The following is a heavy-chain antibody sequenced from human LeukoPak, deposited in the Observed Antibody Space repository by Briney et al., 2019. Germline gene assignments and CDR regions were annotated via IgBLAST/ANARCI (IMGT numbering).Heavy chain of an antibody. Sequence: GGSLRLSCAASGFTFSSYSMNWVRQAPGKGLEGVSAISGSGGSTYYADSVKGRFTISRDNSKNTLYLQMNSLRAEDTAVYYCAKGLYYYDSSGYPGDEAFDIWGQGTMVTVSS. CDR1: GFTFSSYS. J-gene: IGHJ3*02. CDR3: AKGLYYYDSSGYPGDEAFDI. V-gene: IGHV3-23*01. CDR2: ISGSGGST. D-gene: IGHD3-22*01.